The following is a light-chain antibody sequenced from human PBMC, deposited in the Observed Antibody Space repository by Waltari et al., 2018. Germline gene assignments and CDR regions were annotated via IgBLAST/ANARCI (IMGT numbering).Light chain of an antibody. Sequence: QSVLTQPPSVSAAPGQKVTIPCSGRSSNIGNDYVSCYQQLPGTAPKLFIYENNKRPSGIPDRFSGSKSGTSATLGITGLQTGDEADYYCGTWDTSLSALIFGGGTKLTVL. CDR1: SSNIGNDY. CDR3: GTWDTSLSALI. J-gene: IGLJ2*01. V-gene: IGLV1-51*02. CDR2: ENN.